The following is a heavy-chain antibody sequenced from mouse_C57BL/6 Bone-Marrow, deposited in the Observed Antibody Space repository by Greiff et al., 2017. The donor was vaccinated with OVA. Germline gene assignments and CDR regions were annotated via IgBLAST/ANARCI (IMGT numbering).Heavy chain of an antibody. CDR2: ISSGGSYT. V-gene: IGHV5-6*01. J-gene: IGHJ3*01. Sequence: EVQGVESGGDLVKPGGSLKLSCAASGFTFSSYGMSWVRQTPDKRLEWVATISSGGSYTYYPDSVKGRFTISRDNSKNTLYLQMSSLKSEDTAMYYCARLYIFPFAYWGQGTLVTVSA. CDR1: GFTFSSYG. CDR3: ARLYIFPFAY.